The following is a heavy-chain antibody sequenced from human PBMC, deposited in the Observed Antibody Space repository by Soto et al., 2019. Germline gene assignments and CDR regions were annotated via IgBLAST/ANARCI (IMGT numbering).Heavy chain of an antibody. V-gene: IGHV4-31*03. CDR1: GDSMATGGHY. CDR2: VYYSGAT. J-gene: IGHJ4*02. Sequence: LSLTCTVSGDSMATGGHYYNWIRQVPGKGHEWIGYVYYSGATHYTPSLRARATISRDTSKNQFSLRLISVTAADTALYYCARDKDLQPTVWGFWGQGIQVTV. CDR3: ARDKDLQPTVWGF. D-gene: IGHD3-16*01.